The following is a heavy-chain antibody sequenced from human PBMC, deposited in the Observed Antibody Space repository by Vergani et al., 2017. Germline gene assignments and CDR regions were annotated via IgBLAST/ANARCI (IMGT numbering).Heavy chain of an antibody. CDR3: ARKNDYGDYSFDY. V-gene: IGHV3-21*01. Sequence: VQLVESWGGLVKPGGSLRLSCAASGFTFSSYSMNWVRQAPGKGLEWVSSISSSSSYIYYADSVKGRFTISRDNAKNSLYLQMNSLRAEDTAVYYCARKNDYGDYSFDYWGQGTLVTVSS. J-gene: IGHJ4*02. CDR2: ISSSSSYI. CDR1: GFTFSSYS. D-gene: IGHD4-17*01.